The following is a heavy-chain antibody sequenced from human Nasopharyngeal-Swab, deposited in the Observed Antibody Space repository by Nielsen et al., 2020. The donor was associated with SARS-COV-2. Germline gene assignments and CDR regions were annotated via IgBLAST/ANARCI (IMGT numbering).Heavy chain of an antibody. CDR2: LYYSGST. CDR3: ARMAGDYYYYMDV. CDR1: GGSIRSSSYY. Sequence: SETLSLTCTVSGGSIRSSSYYWGWIRQPPGKGLEWIGSLYYSGSTYYNPSLKSRVTISVDTSKNQFSLKLSSVTAADTAVYYCARMAGDYYYYMDVWGKGTTVTVSS. J-gene: IGHJ6*03. D-gene: IGHD6-19*01. V-gene: IGHV4-39*01.